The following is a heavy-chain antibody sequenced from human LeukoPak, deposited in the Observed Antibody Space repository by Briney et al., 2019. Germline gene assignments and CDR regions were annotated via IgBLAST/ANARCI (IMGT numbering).Heavy chain of an antibody. CDR2: INGGGGST. CDR3: AKGGVVHAFNI. V-gene: IGHV3-23*01. D-gene: IGHD2-15*01. J-gene: IGHJ3*02. Sequence: PGGSLRLSCAASGFTFDDYAMHWVRQAPGKGLEWVSGINGGGGSTYYADSVKGRFTISRDNSKSTLYLQMNSLRAEDTAVYYCAKGGVVHAFNIWGQGTMVTVSS. CDR1: GFTFDDYA.